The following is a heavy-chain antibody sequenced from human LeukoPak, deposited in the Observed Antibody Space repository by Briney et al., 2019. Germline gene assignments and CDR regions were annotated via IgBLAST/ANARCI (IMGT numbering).Heavy chain of an antibody. V-gene: IGHV4-30-4*01. CDR1: GGSISSGDYY. CDR2: IYYSGST. D-gene: IGHD3-22*01. Sequence: SQTLSLTCTVSGGSISSGDYYWSWIRQPPGKGLEWIGYIYYSGSTYYNPSLKSRVTISVDRSKNQFSLKLSSVTAADTAVYYCARAQTRGYYDSSGYPDYWGQGTLVTVSS. J-gene: IGHJ4*02. CDR3: ARAQTRGYYDSSGYPDY.